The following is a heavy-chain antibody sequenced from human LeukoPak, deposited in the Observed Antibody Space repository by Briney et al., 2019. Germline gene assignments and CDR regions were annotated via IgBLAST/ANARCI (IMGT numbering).Heavy chain of an antibody. D-gene: IGHD1-26*01. CDR1: GGSISSGSYY. V-gene: IGHV4-61*02. CDR2: IYTSGST. Sequence: SETLSLTCTVSGGSISSGSYYWSWIRQPAGKGLEWIGRIYTSGSTNYNPSLKSRVTISVDTSKNQFSLKLSSVTAADTAVYYCARLDSGYDLDVWGKGTTVTVSS. J-gene: IGHJ6*03. CDR3: ARLDSGYDLDV.